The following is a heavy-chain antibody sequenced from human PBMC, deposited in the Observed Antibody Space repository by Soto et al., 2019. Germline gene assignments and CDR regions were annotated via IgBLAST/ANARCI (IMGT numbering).Heavy chain of an antibody. V-gene: IGHV3-33*01. CDR3: ARDPADDDYGDYASPYGMDV. J-gene: IGHJ6*02. Sequence: GGSLRLSCAASGFTFSSYGMHWVRQAPGKGLEWVAVIWYDGSNKYYADSVKGRFTISRDNSKNTLYLQMNSLRAEDTAVYYCARDPADDDYGDYASPYGMDVWGQGTTVTVSS. CDR2: IWYDGSNK. D-gene: IGHD4-17*01. CDR1: GFTFSSYG.